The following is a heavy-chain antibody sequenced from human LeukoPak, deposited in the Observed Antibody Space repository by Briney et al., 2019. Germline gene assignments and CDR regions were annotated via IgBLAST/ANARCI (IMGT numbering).Heavy chain of an antibody. CDR1: GFTFSRYS. J-gene: IGHJ6*03. Sequence: GGSLRLSCTASGFTFSRYSMNWVRQAPGKGLEWISYISSSSSTIYYADSVKGRLTVSRDNAKNSLYLQMNSLRAEDTAIYYCARDRDLSYYYIDVWGKGTTVTVSS. V-gene: IGHV3-48*01. CDR2: ISSSSSTI. CDR3: ARDRDLSYYYIDV.